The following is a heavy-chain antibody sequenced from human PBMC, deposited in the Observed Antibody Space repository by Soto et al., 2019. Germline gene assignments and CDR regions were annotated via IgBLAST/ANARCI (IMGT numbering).Heavy chain of an antibody. D-gene: IGHD6-19*01. CDR1: GGSISSGDYY. V-gene: IGHV4-30-4*01. CDR3: ARGEQWLVPFDP. CDR2: IYYSGST. Sequence: LSLTCTVSGGSISSGDYYWSWIRQPPGKGLEWIGYIYYSGSTYYNPSLKSRVTISVDTSKNQFSLTLSSVTAADTAVYYCARGEQWLVPFDPWGQGTLVTVSS. J-gene: IGHJ5*02.